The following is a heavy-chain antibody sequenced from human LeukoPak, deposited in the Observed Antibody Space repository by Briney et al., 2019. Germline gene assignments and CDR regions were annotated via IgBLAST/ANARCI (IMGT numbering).Heavy chain of an antibody. V-gene: IGHV1-69*04. CDR1: GGTFSSYT. CDR3: ARELTDYYDSSGYYSAFDI. CDR2: IIPILGIA. J-gene: IGHJ3*02. Sequence: SVKVSCKASGGTFSSYTISWVRQAPGQGLEWMGRIIPILGIANYAQKFQGRVTITADKSTSTAYMELSSLRSEDTAVYYCARELTDYYDSSGYYSAFDIWGQGTMVTVSS. D-gene: IGHD3-22*01.